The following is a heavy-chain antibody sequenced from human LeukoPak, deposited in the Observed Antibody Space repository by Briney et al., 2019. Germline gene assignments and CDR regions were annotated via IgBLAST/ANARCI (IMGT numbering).Heavy chain of an antibody. D-gene: IGHD3-16*02. V-gene: IGHV1-69*13. Sequence: ASVKVSCKASGGTFSSYAISWVRQAPGQGLEWMGGIIPIFGTANYAQKFQGRVTITADESTSTAYMELSSLRSEDTAVYYCARVRIMITFGGVIAFDAFDIWGQGTMVTVSS. CDR1: GGTFSSYA. CDR3: ARVRIMITFGGVIAFDAFDI. J-gene: IGHJ3*02. CDR2: IIPIFGTA.